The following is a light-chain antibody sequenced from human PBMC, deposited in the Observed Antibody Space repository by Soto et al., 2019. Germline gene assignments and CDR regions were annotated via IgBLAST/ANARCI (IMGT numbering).Light chain of an antibody. CDR2: EAS. J-gene: IGKJ4*01. Sequence: DIQITQSTSSLSASVGDRVTITCQASQDIKNYLNWYQQKPGKAPKLLIYEASNLETGVPSRFSGSGSGRSFTFTISSLQPEDIATYYCQQCDDFITFGGGTRIEIK. V-gene: IGKV1-33*01. CDR1: QDIKNY. CDR3: QQCDDFIT.